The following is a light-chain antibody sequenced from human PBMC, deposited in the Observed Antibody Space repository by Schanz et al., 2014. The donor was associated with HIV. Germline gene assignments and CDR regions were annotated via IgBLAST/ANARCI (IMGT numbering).Light chain of an antibody. J-gene: IGLJ1*01. CDR1: NSDISTYNY. CDR3: SSKRSGDTPPFV. Sequence: QSALTQPPSASGSPGQSITISCTGLNSDISTYNYVSWYQQNPGKAPNLIIYDVNKRPSAVPDRFFGSRSGNTAALTVSGLQAEDEADYYCSSKRSGDTPPFVFGSGTKLTVL. CDR2: DVN. V-gene: IGLV2-8*01.